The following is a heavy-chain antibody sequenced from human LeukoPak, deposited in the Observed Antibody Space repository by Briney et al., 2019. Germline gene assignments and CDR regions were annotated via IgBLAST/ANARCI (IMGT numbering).Heavy chain of an antibody. CDR2: IKTDASEK. CDR3: AKNVGSGSYWPPYGMDV. Sequence: GGSLRLSCETSGFIFSNCWMTWVRQAPGKGLEWVANIKTDASEKYYADSVKGRFTISRDNSKNTLYLQMNSLRAEDTAVYYCAKNVGSGSYWPPYGMDVWGQGTTVTVSS. J-gene: IGHJ6*02. V-gene: IGHV3-7*03. CDR1: GFIFSNCW. D-gene: IGHD3-10*01.